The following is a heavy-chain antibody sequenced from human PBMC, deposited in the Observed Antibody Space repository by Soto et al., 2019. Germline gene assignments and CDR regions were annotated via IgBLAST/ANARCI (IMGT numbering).Heavy chain of an antibody. CDR2: IYYSGST. J-gene: IGHJ5*02. CDR1: GGSISSYY. CDR3: ARARSWFDP. Sequence: QVQLQESGPGLVKPSETLSLTCTVSGGSISSYYWSWIRQPPGKGLEWIGYIYYSGSTNYHPSLKSRVTISVDTAKNQFSLKLSSVTAADTAVYYCARARSWFDPWGQGTLVTVSS. V-gene: IGHV4-59*01.